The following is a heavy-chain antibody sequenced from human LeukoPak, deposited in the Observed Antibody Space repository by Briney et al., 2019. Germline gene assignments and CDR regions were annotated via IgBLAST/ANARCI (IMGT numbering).Heavy chain of an antibody. V-gene: IGHV3-23*01. J-gene: IGHJ2*01. Sequence: GGSLRLSCAASGFTFSSYAMSWVRQAPGKGLEWVSAISGSGGSTYYADSVKGRFTISRDNSKNTLYLQMNSLRAEDTAVYYCAKVGTGYSYGWDWYFDLWGRGTLVTVSS. D-gene: IGHD5-18*01. CDR2: ISGSGGST. CDR3: AKVGTGYSYGWDWYFDL. CDR1: GFTFSSYA.